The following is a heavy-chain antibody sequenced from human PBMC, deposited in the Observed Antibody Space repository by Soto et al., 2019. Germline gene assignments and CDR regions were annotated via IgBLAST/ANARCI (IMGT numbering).Heavy chain of an antibody. J-gene: IGHJ4*02. V-gene: IGHV1-46*01. Sequence: ASVKVSCKASGYTFTNYYIHWVRQAPGQGLEWMGVISPSGGSTSYAQKFQGRITMTRDTSTSTVDMEVSSLRFEDTAVYYCVRALTLYSRFDYSGQGPLVTVSS. CDR2: ISPSGGST. CDR1: GYTFTNYY. D-gene: IGHD6-13*01. CDR3: VRALTLYSRFDY.